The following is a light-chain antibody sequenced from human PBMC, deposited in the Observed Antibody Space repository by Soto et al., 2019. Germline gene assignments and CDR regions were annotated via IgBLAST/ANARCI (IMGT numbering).Light chain of an antibody. V-gene: IGKV3D-20*02. J-gene: IGKJ1*01. CDR3: QQRSNWPWT. Sequence: VMTQAPATLSVSPWERATLSCSASQSVSSSYLAWYQQKPGQAPRLLIYGASSRATGIPARFSGSGSGTDFTLTISSLEPEDFAVYYCQQRSNWPWTFGQGTKVDIK. CDR1: QSVSSSY. CDR2: GAS.